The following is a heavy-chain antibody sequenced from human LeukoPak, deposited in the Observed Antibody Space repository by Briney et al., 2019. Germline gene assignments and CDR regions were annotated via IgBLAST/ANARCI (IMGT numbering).Heavy chain of an antibody. Sequence: SETLSLTCAVYGGSFSGYYWSWIRQPPGKGLEWIGEINHSGSTNYNPSLKSRVTISVDTSKNQFSLKLSSVTAADTAVYYCARALTLPYYYGSGSYSGYMDVWAKGPRSPSP. CDR3: ARALTLPYYYGSGSYSGYMDV. J-gene: IGHJ6*03. V-gene: IGHV4-34*01. CDR2: INHSGST. CDR1: GGSFSGYY. D-gene: IGHD3-10*01.